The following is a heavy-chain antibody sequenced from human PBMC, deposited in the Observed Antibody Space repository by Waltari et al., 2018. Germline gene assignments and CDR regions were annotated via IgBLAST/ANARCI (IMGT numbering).Heavy chain of an antibody. D-gene: IGHD3-22*01. J-gene: IGHJ4*02. V-gene: IGHV1-3*01. CDR3: ARMNNHYYHSTPGAADY. CDR2: INAGNGNT. CDR1: GYTFTSYA. Sequence: QVQLVQSGAEVKKPGASVKVSCKASGYTFTSYAMHWLRQAPGQRLEWMGWINAGNGNTKYSQKFQGRVTITRDTSASTAYMELSSLRSEDTAVYYCARMNNHYYHSTPGAADYWGQGTLVTVSS.